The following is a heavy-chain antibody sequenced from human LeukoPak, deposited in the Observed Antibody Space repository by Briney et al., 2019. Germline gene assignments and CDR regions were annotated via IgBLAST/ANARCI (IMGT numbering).Heavy chain of an antibody. Sequence: SETLSLTCTVSGGSISSHYWSWIRQPPGKGLEWIGYIYYSGSTNYNPSLKSRVTISVDTSKNQFSLKLSSVTAADTAVYYCARWRMAYCGGDCYSGWFDPWGQGTLVTVSS. CDR1: GGSISSHY. D-gene: IGHD2-21*02. CDR2: IYYSGST. V-gene: IGHV4-59*08. CDR3: ARWRMAYCGGDCYSGWFDP. J-gene: IGHJ5*02.